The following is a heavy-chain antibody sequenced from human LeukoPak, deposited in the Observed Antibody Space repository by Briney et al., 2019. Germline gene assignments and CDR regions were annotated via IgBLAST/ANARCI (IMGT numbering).Heavy chain of an antibody. J-gene: IGHJ4*02. V-gene: IGHV1-2*02. Sequence: GASVKVSCKASGYTFTGYDMHWVRQAPGQGLEWMGWINPNSGGTNYAQKFQGRVTMTRDTSISTAYMELSRLRSDDTAVYYCAIDRTWANYFDYWGQGTLVTVSS. CDR3: AIDRTWANYFDY. CDR1: GYTFTGYD. CDR2: INPNSGGT. D-gene: IGHD7-27*01.